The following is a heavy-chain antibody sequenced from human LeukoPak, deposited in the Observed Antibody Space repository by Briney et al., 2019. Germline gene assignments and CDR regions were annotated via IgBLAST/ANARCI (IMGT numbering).Heavy chain of an antibody. V-gene: IGHV4-61*02. J-gene: IGHJ4*02. CDR2: IYTSGST. Sequence: SETLSLTCTVSGVSISSGSYYWSWIRQPAGKGLEWIGRIYTSGSTNYNPSLKSRVTISVDTSKNQFSLKLSSVTAADTAVYYCARGAHSSGYPFFDYWGQGTLVTVSS. CDR3: ARGAHSSGYPFFDY. CDR1: GVSISSGSYY. D-gene: IGHD6-19*01.